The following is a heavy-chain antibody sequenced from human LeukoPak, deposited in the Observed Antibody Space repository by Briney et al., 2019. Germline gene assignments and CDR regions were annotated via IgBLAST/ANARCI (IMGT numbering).Heavy chain of an antibody. Sequence: SETLSLTCTVSGGSITSSSYYWGWIRQPPGKGLEWIGNIYNGESTYYNPSLKSRLTISVDTSKNQFSLKLSSVTAADTAVYYCARKEDSSWYWFDPWGQGTLVTVSS. CDR3: ARKEDSSWYWFDP. J-gene: IGHJ5*02. V-gene: IGHV4-39*01. D-gene: IGHD6-13*01. CDR2: IYNGEST. CDR1: GGSITSSSYY.